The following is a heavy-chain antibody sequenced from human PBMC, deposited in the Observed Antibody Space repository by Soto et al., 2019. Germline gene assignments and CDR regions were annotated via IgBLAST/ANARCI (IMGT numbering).Heavy chain of an antibody. Sequence: PGGSLRLSCVASGFTFSRHGLSWVRQAPGKGLEWVSTINPSGDSTFYADSVKGRFTISRDNSKNTVYLQMNSLSVGDTAVHLCAKVDVSTAGSFDYWGQGALVTVSS. J-gene: IGHJ4*02. CDR2: INPSGDST. D-gene: IGHD6-13*01. V-gene: IGHV3-23*01. CDR3: AKVDVSTAGSFDY. CDR1: GFTFSRHG.